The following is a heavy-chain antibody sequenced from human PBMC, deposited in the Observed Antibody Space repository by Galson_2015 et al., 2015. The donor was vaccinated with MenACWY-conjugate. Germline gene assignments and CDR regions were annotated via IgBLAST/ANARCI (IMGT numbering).Heavy chain of an antibody. J-gene: IGHJ6*02. V-gene: IGHV3-48*02. D-gene: IGHD6-19*01. CDR2: ISSTSGTI. CDR3: ARNIEQWVASMDV. CDR1: GFTFSTYS. Sequence: SLRLSCAASGFTFSTYSMNWVRQAPGKGLEWISYISSTSGTIYYADSVKGRFTISRDNAKNSLYLQTNSLRDEDTAVYYCARNIEQWVASMDVWGQGTTVTVSS.